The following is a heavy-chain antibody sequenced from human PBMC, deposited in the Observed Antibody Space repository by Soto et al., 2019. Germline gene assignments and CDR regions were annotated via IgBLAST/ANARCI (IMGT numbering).Heavy chain of an antibody. CDR2: INHSGST. D-gene: IGHD6-19*01. Sequence: SETLSLTCAVYGGSFSGYYWSWIRQPPGKGLEWIGEINHSGSTNYNPSLKSRVTISVDTSKNQFSLKLSSVTAADTAVYYCARISSGWFLGYYYMDVWGKGTTVTVSS. CDR1: GGSFSGYY. J-gene: IGHJ6*03. V-gene: IGHV4-34*01. CDR3: ARISSGWFLGYYYMDV.